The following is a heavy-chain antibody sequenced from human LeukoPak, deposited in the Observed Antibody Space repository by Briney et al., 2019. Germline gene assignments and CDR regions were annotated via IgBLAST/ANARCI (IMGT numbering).Heavy chain of an antibody. CDR2: INAGNGNT. J-gene: IGHJ4*02. V-gene: IGHV1-3*01. CDR1: GYTFTSYA. D-gene: IGHD5-24*01. Sequence: ASVKVSCKASGYTFTSYAMHWVRQAPGQRLEWMGWINAGNGNTKYSQKFQGRVTITRDTSASTAYMELSSLRSEDTAVYYCARMAKIGDYFDYWGQGTLVTVSS. CDR3: ARMAKIGDYFDY.